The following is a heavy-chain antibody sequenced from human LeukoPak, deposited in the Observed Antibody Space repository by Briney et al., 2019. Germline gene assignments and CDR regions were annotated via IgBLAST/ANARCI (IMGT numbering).Heavy chain of an antibody. CDR1: GFTFSSYS. V-gene: IGHV3-21*01. CDR3: ARGVEDYYDSSGYLPTDY. Sequence: GGSLRLSCAASGFTFSSYSMNWVRQAPGKGLEWVSSISSSSSYIYYADSVKGRFTISRDNAKNSPYLQMNSLRAEDTAVYYCARGVEDYYDSSGYLPTDYWGQGTLVTVSS. CDR2: ISSSSSYI. D-gene: IGHD3-22*01. J-gene: IGHJ4*02.